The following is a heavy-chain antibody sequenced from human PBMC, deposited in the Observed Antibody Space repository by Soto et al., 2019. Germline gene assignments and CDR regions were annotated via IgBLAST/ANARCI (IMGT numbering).Heavy chain of an antibody. D-gene: IGHD6-13*01. Sequence: QVQLVQSGAEVKKPGASVKVSCKASGYIFTNYHIHWVRQAPGQGLEWMAIINPLPTSGSTNYAQKFQGRVNVTRDTSTSTVDLELSSLRSDDTAVYYCARDLAAAAYWGQGTLVTVSS. V-gene: IGHV1-46*01. J-gene: IGHJ4*02. CDR1: GYIFTNYH. CDR2: INPLPTSGST. CDR3: ARDLAAAAY.